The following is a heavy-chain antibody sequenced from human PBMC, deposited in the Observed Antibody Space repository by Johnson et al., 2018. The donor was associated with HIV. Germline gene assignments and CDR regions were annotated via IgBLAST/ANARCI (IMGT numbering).Heavy chain of an antibody. V-gene: IGHV3-11*01. CDR3: ARYMYPPYDAFDM. CDR1: GFIFSDYY. CDR2: ISNSASAI. Sequence: QVLLLESGGGVVQPGGSLRLSCAASGFIFSDYYLTWIRQAPGKGLEWISYISNSASAIYYADSVKGRFTISRDNAKRSLYLQMNSLRVEDTALFFCARYMYPPYDAFDMWGQGTMVTVAS. D-gene: IGHD2-2*01. J-gene: IGHJ3*02.